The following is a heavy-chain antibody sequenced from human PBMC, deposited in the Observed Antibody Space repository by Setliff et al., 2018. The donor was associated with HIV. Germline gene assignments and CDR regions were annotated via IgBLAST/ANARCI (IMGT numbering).Heavy chain of an antibody. CDR2: IKQDGIEK. Sequence: GGSLRLSCVASGFTFSNYWMAWLRQAPGKGLEWVANIKQDGIEKIYVDSVEGRFTISRDNSKNTLALQMTSLRVEDTAAYYCAKDYFSGYDFRYFFDYWGQGALVTVSS. D-gene: IGHD5-12*01. CDR3: AKDYFSGYDFRYFFDY. J-gene: IGHJ4*02. V-gene: IGHV3-7*01. CDR1: GFTFSNYW.